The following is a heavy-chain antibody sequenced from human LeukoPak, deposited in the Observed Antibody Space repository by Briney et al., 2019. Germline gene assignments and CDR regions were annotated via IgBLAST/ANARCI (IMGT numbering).Heavy chain of an antibody. D-gene: IGHD3-16*01. J-gene: IGHJ2*01. CDR2: IYYGGNT. Sequence: PSETLSLTCTVSGDAISSGSYSSDCIRQPPGKGLEWIGSIYYGGNTYHNPSLKSRVTISVDTSKNQFSLKLSSVTAADTAVYYCARHRGGLPELNWYLDLWGRGTLVTVSS. CDR1: GDAISSGSYS. CDR3: ARHRGGLPELNWYLDL. V-gene: IGHV4-39*01.